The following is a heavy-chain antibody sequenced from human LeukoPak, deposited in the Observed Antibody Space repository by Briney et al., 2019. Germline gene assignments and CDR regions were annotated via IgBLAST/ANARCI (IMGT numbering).Heavy chain of an antibody. V-gene: IGHV4-38-2*02. Sequence: SETLSLTCTVSGYSISSGYYWGWIRQPPGKGLEWIGSIYHSGSTYYNPSLKSRVTISVDTSKNQFSLKLSSVTAADTAVYYCASHEYSSGLYYFDYWGQGTLVTVSS. D-gene: IGHD6-19*01. CDR2: IYHSGST. CDR1: GYSISSGYY. J-gene: IGHJ4*02. CDR3: ASHEYSSGLYYFDY.